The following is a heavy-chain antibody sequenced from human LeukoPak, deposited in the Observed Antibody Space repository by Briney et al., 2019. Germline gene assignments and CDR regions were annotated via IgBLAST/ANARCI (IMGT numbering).Heavy chain of an antibody. Sequence: SETLSLTCTVSGGSIGSSSYYWGWIRQPPGKGLEWIGSIYSSGSTYYNPSLKSRVTISVDTSKNQFSLKLSSVTAADTAVYYCARHEAYDSSSYYLPFDYWGQGTLVTVSS. CDR2: IYSSGST. CDR1: GGSIGSSSYY. D-gene: IGHD3-22*01. CDR3: ARHEAYDSSSYYLPFDY. V-gene: IGHV4-39*01. J-gene: IGHJ4*02.